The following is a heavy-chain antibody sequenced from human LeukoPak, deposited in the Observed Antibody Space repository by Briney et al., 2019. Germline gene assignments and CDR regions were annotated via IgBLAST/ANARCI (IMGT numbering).Heavy chain of an antibody. CDR2: VSGGGSST. CDR3: AKDLYTSRYACCFDY. CDR1: GGSISSYY. J-gene: IGHJ4*02. Sequence: ETLSLTCTVSGGSISSYYWSWVRQAPGKGLEWVSGVSGGGSSTYYADSVKGRFTISRDNSKNMLYLQMNSLRAEDTAVYYCAKDLYTSRYACCFDYWGQGTLVTVSS. D-gene: IGHD6-13*01. V-gene: IGHV3-23*01.